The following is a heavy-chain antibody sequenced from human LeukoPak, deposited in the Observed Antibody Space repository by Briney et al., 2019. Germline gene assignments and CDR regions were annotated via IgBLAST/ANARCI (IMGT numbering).Heavy chain of an antibody. CDR3: ARGRHDYVWGSYRYEDY. CDR2: ISAYNGNT. Sequence: ASVTVSCKASGYTFTSYGISWVRQAPGQGLEWMGWISAYNGNTNYAQKLQGRVTMTRNTSISTAYMELSSLRSDDTAVYYCARGRHDYVWGSYRYEDYWGQGTLVTVSS. CDR1: GYTFTSYG. D-gene: IGHD3-16*02. J-gene: IGHJ4*02. V-gene: IGHV1-18*01.